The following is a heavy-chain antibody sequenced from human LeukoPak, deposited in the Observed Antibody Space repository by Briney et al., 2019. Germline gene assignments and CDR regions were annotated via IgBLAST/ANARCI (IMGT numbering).Heavy chain of an antibody. CDR1: GFTFSSYA. CDR2: ISGSGEST. J-gene: IGHJ5*02. D-gene: IGHD6-6*01. Sequence: GGSLRLSCTASGFTFSSYAMNWVRQAPGKGLEWVSAISGSGESTYYADSVKGRFTISRENSKSTLYLQMNSLRAEDTALYYCAKARGYSSSSENNWYDPWGQGTLVTVSS. V-gene: IGHV3-23*01. CDR3: AKARGYSSSSENNWYDP.